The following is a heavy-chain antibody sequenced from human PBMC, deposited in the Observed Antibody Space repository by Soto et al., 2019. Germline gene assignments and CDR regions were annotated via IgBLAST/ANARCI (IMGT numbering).Heavy chain of an antibody. CDR2: ICPGDSDT. CDR1: GYSFTNYW. CDR3: ARHLDHSYALKHYYYMDV. V-gene: IGHV5-51*01. J-gene: IGHJ6*03. D-gene: IGHD5-18*01. Sequence: GESLKISCKGSGYSFTNYWIAWVRQMPGEGLEWMGIICPGDSDTRYSPSFQGQVTISADKFVTTAYLQWSSLKASDTAMYYCARHLDHSYALKHYYYMDVWGKGTTVTVSS.